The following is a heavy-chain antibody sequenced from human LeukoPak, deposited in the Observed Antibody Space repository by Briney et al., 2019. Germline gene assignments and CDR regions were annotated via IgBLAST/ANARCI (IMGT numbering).Heavy chain of an antibody. CDR2: IYYSGST. V-gene: IGHV4-61*01. D-gene: IGHD3-16*02. Sequence: SETLSLTCTVSGGSVSSGSYYWSWIRQPPGKGLEWIGYIYYSGSTNYNPSLKSRVTISVDTSKNQFSLKLSSVTAADTAVYYCARTNYDYVWGSYRYYFDYWGQGTLVTVSS. J-gene: IGHJ4*02. CDR3: ARTNYDYVWGSYRYYFDY. CDR1: GGSVSSGSYY.